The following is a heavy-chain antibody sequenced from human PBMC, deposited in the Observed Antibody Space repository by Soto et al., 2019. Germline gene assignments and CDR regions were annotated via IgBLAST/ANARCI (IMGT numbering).Heavy chain of an antibody. D-gene: IGHD2-21*01. CDR3: AKSLFDGGGGLSAD. V-gene: IGHV4-59*01. CDR2: IYYTGTT. Sequence: QVQLHESGPGLVKPSETMSLTCTVSGGSISSYYWGWMRQPPGKGLEWIGDIYYTGTTNYHPSLKSRVTIAITSKNQFSLNLSSVTAADTAAYYCAKSLFDGGGGLSADWGRGTLVTVSP. CDR1: GGSISSYY. J-gene: IGHJ4*02.